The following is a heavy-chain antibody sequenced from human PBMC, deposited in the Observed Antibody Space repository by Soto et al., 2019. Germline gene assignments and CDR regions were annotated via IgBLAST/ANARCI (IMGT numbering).Heavy chain of an antibody. D-gene: IGHD2-15*01. CDR1: GYTFTGYY. CDR3: ARDGIVVVAATRYYYGMDV. V-gene: IGHV1-2*02. J-gene: IGHJ6*02. CDR2: INPNSGGT. Sequence: QVQLVQSGAEVKKPGASVKVSCKASGYTFTGYYMHWVRQAPGQGLEWMGWINPNSGGTNYAQKFQGRVTMTRDTSISTAYMELSRLRSDDTAVYYCARDGIVVVAATRYYYGMDVWGQGTTVTVSS.